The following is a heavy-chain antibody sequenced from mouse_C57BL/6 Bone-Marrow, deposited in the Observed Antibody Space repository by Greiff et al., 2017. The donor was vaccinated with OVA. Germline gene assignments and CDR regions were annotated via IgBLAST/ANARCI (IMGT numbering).Heavy chain of an antibody. CDR1: GYTFTSYW. Sequence: QVQLQQPGAELVKPGASVKVSCKASGYTFTSYWMHWVKQRPGQGLEWIGEILPGSGSTNYNEKFKGKATFTADTSSNTAYMQLSSLTTEDSAIYYCASAAYYDYDNYWGQGTTLTVSS. CDR2: ILPGSGST. V-gene: IGHV1-9*01. J-gene: IGHJ2*01. D-gene: IGHD2-4*01. CDR3: ASAAYYDYDNY.